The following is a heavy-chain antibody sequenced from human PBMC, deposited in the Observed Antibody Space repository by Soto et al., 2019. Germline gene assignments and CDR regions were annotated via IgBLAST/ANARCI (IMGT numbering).Heavy chain of an antibody. Sequence: SETLSLTCTVSGGSISSYYWSWIRQPPGKGLEWIGYIYYSGSTSYNPSLKSRVTISVDTSKNQFSLKLSSVTAADTAVYYCARVGARCTNGVCRLGHRGSYNWFDPWGQGTLVTASS. V-gene: IGHV4-59*01. CDR2: IYYSGST. D-gene: IGHD2-8*01. CDR3: ARVGARCTNGVCRLGHRGSYNWFDP. J-gene: IGHJ5*02. CDR1: GGSISSYY.